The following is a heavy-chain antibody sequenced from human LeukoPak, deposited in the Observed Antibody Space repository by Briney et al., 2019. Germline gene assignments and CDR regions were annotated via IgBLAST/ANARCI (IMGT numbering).Heavy chain of an antibody. Sequence: SETLSLTCTVSGGSISSYYWSWLRQPPGKGLEWIGYIYYSGSTNYNPSLKSRVTISVDTSKNQFSLKLSSVTAADTAVYYCARGPLSGSYFFEVEFDYWGQGTLVTVSS. CDR1: GGSISSYY. CDR3: ARGPLSGSYFFEVEFDY. V-gene: IGHV4-59*01. D-gene: IGHD1-26*01. CDR2: IYYSGST. J-gene: IGHJ4*02.